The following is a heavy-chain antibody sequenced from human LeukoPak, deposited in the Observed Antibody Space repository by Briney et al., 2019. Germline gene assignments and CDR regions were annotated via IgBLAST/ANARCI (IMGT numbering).Heavy chain of an antibody. CDR1: GYTFTDYH. CDR3: ARGTTAGYSSSWVVGYGMDV. V-gene: IGHV1-69*13. Sequence: SVKVSCKASGYTFTDYHIHWVRQAPGQGLEWMGGIIPIFGTANYAQKFQGRVTITADESTSTAYMELSSLRSEDTAVYYCARGTTAGYSSSWVVGYGMDVWGQGTTVTVSS. D-gene: IGHD6-13*01. CDR2: IIPIFGTA. J-gene: IGHJ6*02.